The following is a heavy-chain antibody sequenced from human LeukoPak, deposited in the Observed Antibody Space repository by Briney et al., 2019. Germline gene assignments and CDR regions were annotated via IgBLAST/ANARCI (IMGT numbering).Heavy chain of an antibody. Sequence: GGSLRLSCAASGFTFSSYSMNWVRQAPGKGLEWDGRLKSKTDGGAIDYAAPVKGRFTISRDDSKNMLWLQMNSLKTEDTAVYFCTTEGYCSGGNCYSFDYWGQGTLVTVSS. V-gene: IGHV3-15*01. D-gene: IGHD2-15*01. CDR2: LKSKTDGGAI. CDR3: TTEGYCSGGNCYSFDY. CDR1: GFTFSSYS. J-gene: IGHJ4*02.